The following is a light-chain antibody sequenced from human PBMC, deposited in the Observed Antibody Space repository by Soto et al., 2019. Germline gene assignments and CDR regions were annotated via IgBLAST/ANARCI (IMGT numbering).Light chain of an antibody. J-gene: IGLJ1*01. CDR2: EVS. CDR1: SSYVGSYNL. Sequence: QSVLTQPASVSGSPGQSITISCTGTSSYVGSYNLVSWYQQHPGKAPKLMIYEVSKRPSGVSNRFSGSKSGNTASLTISGLQAEDEADYYCCSYAGSSTYVFGPGTKVTVL. CDR3: CSYAGSSTYV. V-gene: IGLV2-23*02.